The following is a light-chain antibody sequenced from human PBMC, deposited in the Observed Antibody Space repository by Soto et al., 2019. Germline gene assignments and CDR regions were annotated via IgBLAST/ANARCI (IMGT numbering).Light chain of an antibody. J-gene: IGKJ4*01. CDR1: QSVDCN. CDR3: QQYNDWPLT. CDR2: GAS. V-gene: IGKV3D-15*01. Sequence: EIVMTQSPATLSVSPGDGATLSFRASQSVDCNLAWYQKKPGLTPRLLMYGASTRPTGIPAMFSGSGSQTELTLTSTSLRAEDSAVHYCQQYNDWPLTFRRGTKVDIK.